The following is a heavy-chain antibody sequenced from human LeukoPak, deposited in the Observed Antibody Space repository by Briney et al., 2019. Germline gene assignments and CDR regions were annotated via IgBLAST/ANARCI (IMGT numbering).Heavy chain of an antibody. D-gene: IGHD2-2*01. V-gene: IGHV3-7*04. Sequence: GGSLRLSCAASGFTFSSYWMSWVRQAPGKGLEWVANIKEDGSVKYYVDSVKGRFTISRDNAKNPLYLQMNSLRDEDTAVYYCATDCSSTSCYGAFDYWGQGTLVTVSS. CDR1: GFTFSSYW. CDR2: IKEDGSVK. J-gene: IGHJ4*02. CDR3: ATDCSSTSCYGAFDY.